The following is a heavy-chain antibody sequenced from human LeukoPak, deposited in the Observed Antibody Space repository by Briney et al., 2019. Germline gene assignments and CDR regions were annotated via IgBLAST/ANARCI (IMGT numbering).Heavy chain of an antibody. V-gene: IGHV1-69*04. CDR3: ARDRAITGTTDAFDI. D-gene: IGHD1-20*01. Sequence: SVKVSCKASGGTFSSYAISWVRQAPGQGLEWMGRIIPTFGIANYAQKFQGRVTITADKSTSTAYMELSSLRSEDTAVYYCARDRAITGTTDAFDIWGQGTMVTVSS. CDR2: IIPTFGIA. J-gene: IGHJ3*02. CDR1: GGTFSSYA.